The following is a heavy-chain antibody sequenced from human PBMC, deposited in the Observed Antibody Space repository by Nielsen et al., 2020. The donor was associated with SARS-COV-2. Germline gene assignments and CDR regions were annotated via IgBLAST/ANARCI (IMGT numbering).Heavy chain of an antibody. Sequence: GALRLSCSASGFTFSDYYMTWIRQAPGKGLEWLAYITSSSNNTYYADSVKGRFTISRDNAKSSVYLHMDSLRVEDTALYYCARVNQSSISAWGQGTLVIVSS. CDR3: ARVNQSSISA. CDR1: GFTFSDYY. V-gene: IGHV3-11*04. CDR2: ITSSSNNT. J-gene: IGHJ5*02. D-gene: IGHD6-13*01.